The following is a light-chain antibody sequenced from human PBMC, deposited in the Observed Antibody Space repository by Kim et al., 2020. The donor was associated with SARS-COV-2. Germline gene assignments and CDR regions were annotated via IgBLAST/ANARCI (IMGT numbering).Light chain of an antibody. V-gene: IGLV3-21*04. J-gene: IGLJ2*01. Sequence: PGKRARSTCGGNNIGGKSVPWYQQKPGQAPVLVIYYDSDRPSGIPERFSGSNSGNTATLTISRVEAGDEADYYCQVWDSSSDHPRVFGGGTQLTVL. CDR1: NIGGKS. CDR2: YDS. CDR3: QVWDSSSDHPRV.